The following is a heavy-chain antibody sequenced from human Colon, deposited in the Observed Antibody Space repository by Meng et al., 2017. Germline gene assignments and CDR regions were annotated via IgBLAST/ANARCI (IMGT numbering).Heavy chain of an antibody. CDR1: GFTFSSYA. D-gene: IGHD3-10*01. Sequence: GESLKISCAASGFTFSSYAMHWVRQAPGKGLEWVAIISYDGSNKYYADFVKGRFTISRDNSKNTLYLQMNSLRTEDTAVYYCANEGYYYGSGRHPPYFDYWGQGTLVTVSS. CDR2: ISYDGSNK. J-gene: IGHJ4*02. V-gene: IGHV3-30-3*02. CDR3: ANEGYYYGSGRHPPYFDY.